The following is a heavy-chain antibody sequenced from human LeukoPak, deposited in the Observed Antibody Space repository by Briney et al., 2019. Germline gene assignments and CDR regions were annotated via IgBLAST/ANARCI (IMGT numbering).Heavy chain of an antibody. CDR2: ISYSGST. V-gene: IGHV4-39*01. CDR3: ARPYYDSRKYYPPAY. J-gene: IGHJ4*02. CDR1: GVSISSRSHY. D-gene: IGHD3-22*01. Sequence: PSETLSLTCTVSGVSISSRSHYWGWIRQPPGKGLEWIGSISYSGSTYSNPALKSRVTTSVDTSKNQFSLELRSVTAADTAVYYCARPYYDSRKYYPPAYWGQGTLVTVSS.